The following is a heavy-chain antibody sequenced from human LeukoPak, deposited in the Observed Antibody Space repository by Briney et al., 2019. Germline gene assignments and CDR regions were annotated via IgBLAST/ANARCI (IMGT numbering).Heavy chain of an antibody. J-gene: IGHJ5*02. CDR3: ARDAYSGYDHGDNWFDP. CDR1: GDSVSSNSAA. D-gene: IGHD5-12*01. Sequence: SQTLSLTCVISGDSVSSNSAAWSWIRQSPSRGLEWLGRTYYKSKWYYDYAVSVKSRITINPDTSKNQLSLQLNSVTPEDTAVYYCARDAYSGYDHGDNWFDPWGQGTLVTVSS. V-gene: IGHV6-1*01. CDR2: TYYKSKWYY.